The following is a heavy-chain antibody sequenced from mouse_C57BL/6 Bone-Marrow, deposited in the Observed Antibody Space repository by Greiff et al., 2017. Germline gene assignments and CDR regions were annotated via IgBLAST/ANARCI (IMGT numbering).Heavy chain of an antibody. D-gene: IGHD2-4*01. V-gene: IGHV1-64*01. CDR3: ARWRLRRRDWYFDV. CDR2: IHPNGGST. CDR1: GYTFTSYW. J-gene: IGHJ1*03. Sequence: LQESGAELVKPGASVKLSCKASGYTFTSYWMHWVKQRPGQGLEWIGMIHPNGGSTNYNEKFKSKATLTVDKSSSTAYMQLSSLTSEDSAVYYWARWRLRRRDWYFDVWGTGTTVTVAS.